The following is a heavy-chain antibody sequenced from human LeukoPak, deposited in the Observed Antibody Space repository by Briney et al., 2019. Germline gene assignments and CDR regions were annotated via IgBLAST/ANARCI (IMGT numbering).Heavy chain of an antibody. J-gene: IGHJ4*02. D-gene: IGHD3-22*01. CDR1: GFTFSNYE. V-gene: IGHV3-48*03. Sequence: PGGSLRLSCAASGFTFSNYEMNRVRQAPGKGLEWVSYISTSGSTIYYADSVKGRSTIYRDNAKNSLYLQMNSLRAEDTAVYYCARDGPAYYDSSGYSDYWGRGILVTVSS. CDR2: ISTSGSTI. CDR3: ARDGPAYYDSSGYSDY.